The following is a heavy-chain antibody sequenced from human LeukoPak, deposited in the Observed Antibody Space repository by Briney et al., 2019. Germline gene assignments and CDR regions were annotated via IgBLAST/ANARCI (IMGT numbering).Heavy chain of an antibody. D-gene: IGHD3-22*01. Sequence: SETLSLTCTVSSGSVSNSHYYWAWVRQPPGKGLEWLGSIFYSGNTHYNPSLKSPVTISIDTSKNQFSLKVSSVTAADTAVYYCASYDYSGYYFAYWGQGSLVTVSS. V-gene: IGHV4-39*07. J-gene: IGHJ4*02. CDR2: IFYSGNT. CDR3: ASYDYSGYYFAY. CDR1: SGSVSNSHYY.